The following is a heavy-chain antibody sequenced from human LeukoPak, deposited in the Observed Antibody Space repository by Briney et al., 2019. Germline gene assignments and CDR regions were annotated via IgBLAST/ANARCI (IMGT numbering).Heavy chain of an antibody. CDR2: ISYDGSKE. J-gene: IGHJ4*02. Sequence: GGSLRLSCAASGFTFNKYDMHWVRQAPGKGLDWVTFISYDGSKEHYADSVKGRFTISRDNSNQTVYLQMNSLKTEDTALYFCARKYTTSYYSIDYWGQGTLVTVSS. CDR1: GFTFNKYD. V-gene: IGHV3-30*04. D-gene: IGHD2-2*01. CDR3: ARKYTTSYYSIDY.